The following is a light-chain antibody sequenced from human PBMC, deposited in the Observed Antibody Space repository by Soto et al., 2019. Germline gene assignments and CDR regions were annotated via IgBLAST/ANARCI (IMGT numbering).Light chain of an antibody. Sequence: MTQAHAPLSVSPGDGATLSCRASQTVNNNVAWYKLKAGQVHRLLIYGASTRATDIPARFSGSGSGTEVTLNISSMQSEDWAEDRCQQYNNWHQTVGQGTQVDIK. CDR1: QTVNNN. CDR2: GAS. J-gene: IGKJ1*01. V-gene: IGKV3-15*01. CDR3: QQYNNWHQT.